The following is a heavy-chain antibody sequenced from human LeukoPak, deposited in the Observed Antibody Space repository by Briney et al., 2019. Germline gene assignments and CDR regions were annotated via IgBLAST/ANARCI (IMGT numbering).Heavy chain of an antibody. CDR1: GLTFRGSA. CDR3: TRDSGTYNWFDP. Sequence: GGSLRLSCAASGLTFRGSAIHWVRQSSGKGLEWVGQIDKKDKGYATATAYAASVKGRFTISRDDSINTAYLQMKSLKTEDTALYYCTRDSGTYNWFDPWGQGTLVTVSS. J-gene: IGHJ5*02. CDR2: IDKKDKGYATAT. D-gene: IGHD1-26*01. V-gene: IGHV3-73*01.